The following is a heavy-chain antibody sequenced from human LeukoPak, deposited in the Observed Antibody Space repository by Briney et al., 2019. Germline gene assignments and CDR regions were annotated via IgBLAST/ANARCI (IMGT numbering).Heavy chain of an antibody. D-gene: IGHD6-6*01. CDR3: ASPSSIAARGGLYYFDY. J-gene: IGHJ4*02. Sequence: PSETLSLTCTVSGGSISSSSYYWGWIRQPPGKGLEWIGSIYYSGSTYYNPSLKSRVTISVDPSKNQFSLQLSSVTAADTAVYYCASPSSIAARGGLYYFDYWGQGTLVTVSS. V-gene: IGHV4-39*01. CDR1: GGSISSSSYY. CDR2: IYYSGST.